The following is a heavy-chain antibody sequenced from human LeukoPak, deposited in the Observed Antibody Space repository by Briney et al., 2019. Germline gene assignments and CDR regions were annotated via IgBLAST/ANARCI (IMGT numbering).Heavy chain of an antibody. CDR1: GFIISNNY. D-gene: IGHD2-21*02. CDR2: IYTGGNT. V-gene: IGHV3-53*01. CDR3: AKTVVVTVNFRAFDI. Sequence: GGSLRLSCAASGFIISNNYMSWVRQAPGKGLEWVSIIYTGGNTYYADSVKGRFTISRDTSKNTLSLQMNSLRAEDTAVYYCAKTVVVTVNFRAFDIWGQGTMVTVSS. J-gene: IGHJ3*02.